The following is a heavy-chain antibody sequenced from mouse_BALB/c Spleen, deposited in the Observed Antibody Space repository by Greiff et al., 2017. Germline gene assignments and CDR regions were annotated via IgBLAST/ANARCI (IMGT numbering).Heavy chain of an antibody. CDR3: ARGDDYDYFDY. CDR1: GYTFTDYA. J-gene: IGHJ2*01. Sequence: QVQLQQSGAELVRPGVSVKISCKGSGYTFTDYAMHWVKQSHAKSLEWIGDISTYYGDASYNQKFKGKATMTVDKSSSTAYMELARLTSEDSAIYYCARGDDYDYFDYWGQGTTLTVSS. D-gene: IGHD2-4*01. CDR2: ISTYYGDA. V-gene: IGHV1S137*01.